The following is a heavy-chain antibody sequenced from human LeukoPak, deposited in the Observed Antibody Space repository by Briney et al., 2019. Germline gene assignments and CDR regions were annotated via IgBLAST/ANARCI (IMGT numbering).Heavy chain of an antibody. CDR2: INHSGST. CDR1: GGSFSGYY. CDR3: ARSYCGGDCYSPYFDY. J-gene: IGHJ4*02. D-gene: IGHD2-21*02. Sequence: SETLSLTCAVYGGSFSGYYWSWIRQPPGKGLEWIGEINHSGSTNYNPSLKSRVTISVDTSKNQFSLKLSSVTAADTAVYYCARSYCGGDCYSPYFDYWGQGTLVTVSS. V-gene: IGHV4-34*01.